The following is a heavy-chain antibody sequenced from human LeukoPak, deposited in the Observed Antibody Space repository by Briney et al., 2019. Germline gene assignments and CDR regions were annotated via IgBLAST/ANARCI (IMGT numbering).Heavy chain of an antibody. Sequence: GGSLRLSCAASGFTFSSYEMNWVRQAPGKGLEWVSYISSSGSTIYHADSVKGRFTISRDNAKNSLYLQMNSLRAGDTAVYYCARDQYYDFWSGPNAFDYWGQGTLVTVSS. V-gene: IGHV3-48*03. J-gene: IGHJ4*02. CDR1: GFTFSSYE. CDR2: ISSSGSTI. D-gene: IGHD3-3*01. CDR3: ARDQYYDFWSGPNAFDY.